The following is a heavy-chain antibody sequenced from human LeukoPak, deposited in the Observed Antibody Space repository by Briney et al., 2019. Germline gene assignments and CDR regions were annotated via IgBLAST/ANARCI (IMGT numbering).Heavy chain of an antibody. J-gene: IGHJ4*02. CDR3: ARHAADGYNYIDN. D-gene: IGHD5-24*01. Sequence: GESLMISRKGSGYSFTSNWIGWVRQMPGRGLEWMGIIYPGDSDTRYSPSFQGQVTISADKSISTASLQWSSLKASDTAMYYCARHAADGYNYIDNWGQGTLVTVSS. V-gene: IGHV5-51*01. CDR1: GYSFTSNW. CDR2: IYPGDSDT.